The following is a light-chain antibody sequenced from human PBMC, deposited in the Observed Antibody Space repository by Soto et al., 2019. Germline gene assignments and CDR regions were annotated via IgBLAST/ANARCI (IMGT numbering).Light chain of an antibody. J-gene: IGKJ1*01. CDR2: RVS. CDR3: MQDTHWPRT. Sequence: DAVMTQSPVSLPVDLGQPASISCRSSHSLVHSDGNTYLNGFHQRPGQSPRLLVYRVSNRDSGVPDRISGSGSLTYFTLYISRVAAEGVGVYYCMQDTHWPRTFGQGTKVDIK. CDR1: HSLVHSDGNTY. V-gene: IGKV2-30*02.